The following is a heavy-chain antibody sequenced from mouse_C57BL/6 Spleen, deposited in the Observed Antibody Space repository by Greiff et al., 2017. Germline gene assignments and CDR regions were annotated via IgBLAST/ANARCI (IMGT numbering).Heavy chain of an antibody. J-gene: IGHJ3*01. D-gene: IGHD4-1*01. CDR2: IYPGDGDT. Sequence: QVQLQQSGAELVKPGASVKISCKASGYAFSSYWMNWVKQRPGKGLEWIGQIYPGDGDTNYNGKFKGKATLTADKSSSTAYMQRSSLTSEDSAVYFCSRFDWDVGSAYWGQGTLVTVSA. V-gene: IGHV1-80*01. CDR3: SRFDWDVGSAY. CDR1: GYAFSSYW.